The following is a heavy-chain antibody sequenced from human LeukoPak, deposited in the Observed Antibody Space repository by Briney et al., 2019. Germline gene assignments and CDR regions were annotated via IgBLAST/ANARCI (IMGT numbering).Heavy chain of an antibody. Sequence: PSETLSLTCAVYGGSFSGYYWSWIRQPPGKGLEWIGEINHSGSTNYNPSLKSRVTISVDTSKNQFSLKLSSVTAADTAVYYCARGSSSSWPDFDYWGQGTLVTVSS. CDR3: ARGSSSSWPDFDY. J-gene: IGHJ4*02. D-gene: IGHD6-13*01. CDR2: INHSGST. CDR1: GGSFSGYY. V-gene: IGHV4-34*01.